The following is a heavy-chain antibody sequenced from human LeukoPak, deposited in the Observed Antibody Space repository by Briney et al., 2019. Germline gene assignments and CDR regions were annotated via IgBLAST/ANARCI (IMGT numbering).Heavy chain of an antibody. D-gene: IGHD3-22*01. CDR1: GFTFSSYA. CDR3: VKVGGSGYYPDI. CDR2: ISASGGST. J-gene: IGHJ3*02. Sequence: GGSLRLSCAASGFTFSSYAMSRVRQAPEKGLEWVSAISASGGSTYHADSVKGRFTISRDNSKNTVNLQMNSLRGEDTAVYYCVKVGGSGYYPDIWGQGTMVTVSS. V-gene: IGHV3-23*01.